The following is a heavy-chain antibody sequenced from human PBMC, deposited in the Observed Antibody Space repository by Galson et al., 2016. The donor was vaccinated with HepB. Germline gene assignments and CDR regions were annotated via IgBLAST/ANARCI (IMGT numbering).Heavy chain of an antibody. D-gene: IGHD1-14*01. CDR1: GFTFTSYW. J-gene: IGHJ4*02. V-gene: IGHV3-7*03. CDR3: ARIVPDPLNSWYQLFCD. CDR2: INGDGSET. Sequence: SLRLSCAASGFTFTSYWMTWVRQAPGKGLEWVANINGDGSETYYVDSLKGRFTMSRDNAKNSVYLQMNSLRAEDSAVYHCARIVPDPLNSWYQLFCDWGQGTLVTVSS.